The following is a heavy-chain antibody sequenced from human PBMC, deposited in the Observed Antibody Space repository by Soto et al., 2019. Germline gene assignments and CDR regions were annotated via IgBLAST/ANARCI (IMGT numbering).Heavy chain of an antibody. CDR3: ARDSPGIAVAGPSYYGMDV. J-gene: IGHJ6*02. Sequence: XSETLSLTCTVSGGSISRSSYYWGWIRQPPGKGLEGTGSIYYSGGTYYNPSLKSRVTICVDTTNHQYFLKLNSATAADTAVYYCARDSPGIAVAGPSYYGMDVPGQGTTGPVSS. V-gene: IGHV4-39*02. D-gene: IGHD6-19*01. CDR2: IYYSGGT. CDR1: GGSISRSSYY.